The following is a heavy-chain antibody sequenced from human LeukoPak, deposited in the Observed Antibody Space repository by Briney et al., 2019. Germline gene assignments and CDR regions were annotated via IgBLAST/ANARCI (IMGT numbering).Heavy chain of an antibody. Sequence: SETLSLTCTVSGGSISSYYWSWIRQPPGKGLEWIGYIYYSGSTNYNPSLKSRVTISVDTSKNQFSLKLSSVTAADTAVYYCARDRGYCSSTSCYRRYYYYYYMDVWGKGTTVTVSS. V-gene: IGHV4-59*12. D-gene: IGHD2-2*03. J-gene: IGHJ6*03. CDR3: ARDRGYCSSTSCYRRYYYYYYMDV. CDR2: IYYSGST. CDR1: GGSISSYY.